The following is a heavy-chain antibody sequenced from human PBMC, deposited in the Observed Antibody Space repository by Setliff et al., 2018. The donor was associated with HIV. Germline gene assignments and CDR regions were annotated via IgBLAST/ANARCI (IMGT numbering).Heavy chain of an antibody. CDR1: GGSISSSSYY. D-gene: IGHD1-26*01. V-gene: IGHV4-39*01. CDR3: ARIVRWELVATSTFFYYYMDV. Sequence: PSETLSLTCTVSGGSISSSSYYWGWIRQPPGKGLEWIGSIYYSGSTYYNPSLKSRVAISVDTSKNQFSLKLSSVTAADTAVYYCARIVRWELVATSTFFYYYMDVWGKGTTVTVS. CDR2: IYYSGST. J-gene: IGHJ6*03.